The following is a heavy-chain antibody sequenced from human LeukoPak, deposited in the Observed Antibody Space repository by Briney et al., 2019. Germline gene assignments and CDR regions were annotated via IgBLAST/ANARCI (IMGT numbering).Heavy chain of an antibody. V-gene: IGHV3-23*01. J-gene: IGHJ4*02. CDR1: GFTFSSYA. CDR3: AKSPAADYYDSSGYYYEDFMDY. Sequence: GGSLRLSCAASGFTFSSYAMSWVRQAPGKGLEWVSAISGSGGSTYYADSVKGRFTISRDNSKNTLYLQMNSLRAEDTAVYYCAKSPAADYYDSSGYYYEDFMDYWGQGTLVTVSS. CDR2: ISGSGGST. D-gene: IGHD3-22*01.